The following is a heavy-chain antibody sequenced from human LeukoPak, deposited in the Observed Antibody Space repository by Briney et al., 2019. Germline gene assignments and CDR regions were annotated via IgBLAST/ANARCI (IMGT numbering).Heavy chain of an antibody. J-gene: IGHJ4*02. D-gene: IGHD1-26*01. Sequence: TGGSLRLSCAASGFTVSSNYMSWVRQAPGMGLEWVSVLYIGGDSYYADSVQGRFTISRDNSKNTLYLQMDSLRAEDTAVYYRARGLMGARPFDYWGQGTLVTVSS. CDR1: GFTVSSNY. CDR3: ARGLMGARPFDY. V-gene: IGHV3-53*01. CDR2: LYIGGDS.